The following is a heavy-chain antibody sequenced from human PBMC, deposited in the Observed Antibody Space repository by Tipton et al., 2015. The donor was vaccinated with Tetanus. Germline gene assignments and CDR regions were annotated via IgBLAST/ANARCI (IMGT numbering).Heavy chain of an antibody. J-gene: IGHJ4*02. D-gene: IGHD3-10*02. CDR3: ARGCTMFF. CDR1: GGSIINNNW. Sequence: TLSLTCSVSGGSIINNNWWTWVRQPPGKGLEWIGEIYHSGRTNYNPSLETRVTIPVDESKNQFSLNLMSVTAADTAVYYCARGCTMFFWGQGTLVTVSS. V-gene: IGHV4-4*02. CDR2: IYHSGRT.